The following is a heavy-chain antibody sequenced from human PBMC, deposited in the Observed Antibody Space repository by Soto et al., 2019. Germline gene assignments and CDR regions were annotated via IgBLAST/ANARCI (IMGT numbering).Heavy chain of an antibody. D-gene: IGHD1-26*01. CDR1: GGSISSSSYY. J-gene: IGHJ4*02. CDR3: ARHRVGATTRYFDY. CDR2: IYYSGST. V-gene: IGHV4-39*01. Sequence: SETLSLTCTVSGGSISSSSYYWGWIRQPPGKGLEWFGSIYYSGSTYYNPSLKSRVTISVDTSKNQFSLKLSSVTAADTAVYYCARHRVGATTRYFDYWGQGTLVTVSS.